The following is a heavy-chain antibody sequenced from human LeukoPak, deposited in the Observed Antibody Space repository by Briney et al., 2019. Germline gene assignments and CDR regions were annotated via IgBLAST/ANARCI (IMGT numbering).Heavy chain of an antibody. Sequence: SQTLSLTCDISGDGVSSHNTAWNWIRQSPSRGLEWLGRTYYRSQWYTDYAVSVKSRLTVNPDTSKNQFSLQLNSVTPEDTAVYYCARGWYYFDYWGQGTLVTVSP. CDR1: GDGVSSHNTA. CDR3: ARGWYYFDY. J-gene: IGHJ4*02. CDR2: TYYRSQWYT. D-gene: IGHD6-19*01. V-gene: IGHV6-1*01.